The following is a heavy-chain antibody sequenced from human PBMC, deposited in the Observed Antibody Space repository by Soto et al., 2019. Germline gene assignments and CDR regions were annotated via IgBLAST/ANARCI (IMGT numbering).Heavy chain of an antibody. Sequence: GGSLRLSCAASGLTFSSYAMHWVRQAPGKGLEWVAVISYDGSNKYYADSVKGRFTISRDNSKNTLYLQMNSLRAEDTAVYCCARDYDSSGYYGTIFDYWGQGTLVTVSS. V-gene: IGHV3-30-3*01. J-gene: IGHJ4*02. CDR3: ARDYDSSGYYGTIFDY. D-gene: IGHD3-22*01. CDR2: ISYDGSNK. CDR1: GLTFSSYA.